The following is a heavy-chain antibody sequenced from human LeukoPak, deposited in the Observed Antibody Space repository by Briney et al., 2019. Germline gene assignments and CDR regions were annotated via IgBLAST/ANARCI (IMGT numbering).Heavy chain of an antibody. D-gene: IGHD3-22*01. J-gene: IGHJ3*02. V-gene: IGHV3-74*01. CDR3: AKDSDSSGYYYAPPNAAFDI. Sequence: GGSLRLSCAASGLTFSSHWMHWVRQAPGKGLVWVSRITNDGSSTTYTDSVKGRFTISRDNSKNTLYLQMNSLRAEDTAVYYCAKDSDSSGYYYAPPNAAFDIWGQGTMVTVSS. CDR2: ITNDGSST. CDR1: GLTFSSHW.